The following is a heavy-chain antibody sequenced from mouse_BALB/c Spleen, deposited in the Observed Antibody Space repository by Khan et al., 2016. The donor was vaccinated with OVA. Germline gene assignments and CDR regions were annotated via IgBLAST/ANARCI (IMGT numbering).Heavy chain of an antibody. CDR1: GFSLTSYG. CDR3: ARRVDI. CDR2: IWAGGST. Sequence: QVQLKESGPGLVAPSQSLSITCTVSGFSLTSYGVHWVRQPPGKGLEWLGVIWAGGSTNYNSALMSRLSISKDNSKSQVFLKMDSMEAKDTAKYYCARRVDIWGQGTTLTVSS. V-gene: IGHV2-9*02. J-gene: IGHJ2*01.